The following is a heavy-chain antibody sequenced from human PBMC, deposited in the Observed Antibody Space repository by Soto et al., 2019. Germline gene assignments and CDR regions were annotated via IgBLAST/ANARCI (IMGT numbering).Heavy chain of an antibody. CDR2: INPSGGAT. CDR3: ARSRGERTVYGLDV. J-gene: IGHJ6*02. Sequence: ASVKVSCKASGYIFTTYYMHWLRQAPGQGLEWVGIINPSGGATSYAEKFQGRVTMTRDTSTSTFYTELSSLRFEDTAVYYCARSRGERTVYGLDVWGQGTTVTVYS. V-gene: IGHV1-46*01. CDR1: GYIFTTYY. D-gene: IGHD3-10*01.